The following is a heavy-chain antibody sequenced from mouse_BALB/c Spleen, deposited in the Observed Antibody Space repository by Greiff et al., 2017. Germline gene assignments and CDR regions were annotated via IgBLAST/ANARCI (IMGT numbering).Heavy chain of an antibody. CDR2: ISSGSSTI. D-gene: IGHD2-1*01. CDR1: GFTFSSFG. Sequence: EVKLVESGGGLVQPGGSRKLSCAASGFTFSSFGMHWVRQAPEKGLEWVAYISSGSSTIYYADTVKGRFTISRDNPKNTLFLQMTSLRSEDTAMYYCARGNYGNYVPFAYWGQGTLVTVSA. J-gene: IGHJ3*01. V-gene: IGHV5-17*02. CDR3: ARGNYGNYVPFAY.